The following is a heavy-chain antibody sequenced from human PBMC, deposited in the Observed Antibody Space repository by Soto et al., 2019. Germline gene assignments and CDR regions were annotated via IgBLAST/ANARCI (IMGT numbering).Heavy chain of an antibody. CDR3: ARRNWYDFDY. V-gene: IGHV4-39*01. CDR2: IYYSGST. D-gene: IGHD1-1*01. Sequence: PSETLSLTCTVSGGSISSSSYYWGWIRQPPGKGLEWIGSIYYSGSTYYNPSLKSRVTISVDTSKNQFSLKLSSVTAADTAVYYCARRNWYDFDYWGKGTLVTVSS. J-gene: IGHJ4*02. CDR1: GGSISSSSYY.